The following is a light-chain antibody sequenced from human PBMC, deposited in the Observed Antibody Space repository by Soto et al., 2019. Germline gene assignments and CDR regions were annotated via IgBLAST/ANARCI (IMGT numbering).Light chain of an antibody. V-gene: IGKV3-15*01. CDR3: QQYGSSGT. CDR1: QSVSVY. J-gene: IGKJ1*01. CDR2: GAS. Sequence: EIVLTQSPATLSLSPGERATLSCRASQSVSVYLAWYQQKPGQAPRLLIYGASTRATGIPARFSGSGSGTEFTLSISSLQSEDFAVYYCQQYGSSGTFGQGTKVDIK.